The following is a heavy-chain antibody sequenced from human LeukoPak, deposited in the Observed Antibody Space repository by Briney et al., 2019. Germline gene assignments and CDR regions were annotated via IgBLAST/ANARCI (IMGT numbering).Heavy chain of an antibody. J-gene: IGHJ3*02. CDR2: IYHSGST. CDR1: GGSISSSNW. D-gene: IGHD3-9*01. V-gene: IGHV4-4*02. CDR3: ARVHYDISFDAFDI. Sequence: PSETLSLTCAVSGGSISSSNWWSWIRQPPGKGLEWIGEIYHSGSTNYNPSLKSRVTISVDTSKNQFSLKLSSVTAADTAVYYCARVHYDISFDAFDIWGQGTMVTVSS.